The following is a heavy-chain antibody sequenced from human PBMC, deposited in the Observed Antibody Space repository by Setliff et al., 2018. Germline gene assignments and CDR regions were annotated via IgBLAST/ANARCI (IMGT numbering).Heavy chain of an antibody. CDR1: GFTFSSYG. Sequence: GGSLRLSCAASGFTFSSYGMHWVRQAPGKGLEWVAVNTRSDKLYADSVRGRFTISRDNSKNMLSLQMNSLRADDTAVYYCAKGRGSAWFRILDYWGQGTLVTVSS. CDR3: AKGRGSAWFRILDY. D-gene: IGHD6-13*01. V-gene: IGHV3-33*06. CDR2: NTRSDK. J-gene: IGHJ4*02.